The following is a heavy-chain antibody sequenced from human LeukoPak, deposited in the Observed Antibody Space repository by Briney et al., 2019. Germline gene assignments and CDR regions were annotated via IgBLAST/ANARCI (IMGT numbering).Heavy chain of an antibody. V-gene: IGHV3-23*01. Sequence: GGSLRLSCAASGFTFSSYAMSWVRQAPGKGLEWVSAISGSGGSTYYADSVKGRFTISRDNSKNTLYLQMNSLRAEDTAVYYCAKRDGGWYWTGGDYFDYWGQGTLVTVSS. CDR3: AKRDGGWYWTGGDYFDY. J-gene: IGHJ4*02. CDR1: GFTFSSYA. D-gene: IGHD6-19*01. CDR2: ISGSGGST.